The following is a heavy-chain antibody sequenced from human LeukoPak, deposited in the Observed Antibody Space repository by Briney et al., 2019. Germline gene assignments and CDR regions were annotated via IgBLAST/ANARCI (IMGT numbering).Heavy chain of an antibody. CDR3: ATAFSSWPHFDY. Sequence: GASVKVSCKASGYTFTSYYMHWVRQAPGQGLEWMGIINPSGGSTSYAQKFQGRVTMTEDTSTDTAYMELSSLRSEDTAVYYCATAFSSWPHFDYWGQGTLVTVSS. D-gene: IGHD6-13*01. CDR1: GYTFTSYY. V-gene: IGHV1-46*01. CDR2: INPSGGST. J-gene: IGHJ4*02.